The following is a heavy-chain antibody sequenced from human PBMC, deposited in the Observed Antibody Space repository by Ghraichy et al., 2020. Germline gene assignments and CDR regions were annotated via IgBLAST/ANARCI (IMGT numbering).Heavy chain of an antibody. CDR1: GFTFSGYY. CDR2: ISSAGGYT. CDR3: AREETSSSCHTDS. Sequence: GGSLRLSCTASGFTFSGYYMSWIRQAPGKGLEWVAHISSAGGYTNYADSVQGRFTISRDNAKNSLYLQMNSLRPEDTALYYCAREETSSSCHTDSWGQGTLGTVSS. V-gene: IGHV3-11*06. D-gene: IGHD6-13*01. J-gene: IGHJ4*02.